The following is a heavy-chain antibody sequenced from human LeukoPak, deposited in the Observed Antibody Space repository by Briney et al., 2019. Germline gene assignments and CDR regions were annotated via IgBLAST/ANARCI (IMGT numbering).Heavy chain of an antibody. D-gene: IGHD6-25*01. CDR1: GDSVSSNSAA. CDR2: TYYRSKWYN. CDR3: ARVGSRGWPSERWFDP. Sequence: SQTLSLTCAISGDSVSSNSAAWNWIRQSPSRGLEWLGRTYYRSKWYNDDAVSVRSRITINQDIYQNQFSLQLNSVTPDHAAVYYCARVGSRGWPSERWFDPWGQGTLVTVSS. J-gene: IGHJ5*02. V-gene: IGHV6-1*01.